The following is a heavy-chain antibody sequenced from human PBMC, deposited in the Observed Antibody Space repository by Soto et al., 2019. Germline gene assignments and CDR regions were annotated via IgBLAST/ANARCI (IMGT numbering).Heavy chain of an antibody. CDR3: AKDRPKTVQSSVDY. CDR1: GLTFRSYA. V-gene: IGHV3-23*01. CDR2: ISGDGDGT. J-gene: IGHJ4*02. Sequence: EVQLLESGGGLAQPGGSLRLSCAASGLTFRSYAMSWVRQAPGKGLEWFSTISGDGDGTYSTDSVKGRFTISRDNFMHTLYLQINCLRADDTARYYCAKDRPKTVQSSVDYWGQGTIVTVSS. D-gene: IGHD1-1*01.